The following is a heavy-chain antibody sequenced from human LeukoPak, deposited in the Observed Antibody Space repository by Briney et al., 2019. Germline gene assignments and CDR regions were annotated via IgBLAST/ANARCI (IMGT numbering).Heavy chain of an antibody. CDR3: VRGEIGYCSSTSCYIFDY. D-gene: IGHD2-2*02. CDR1: GFTFSTYG. J-gene: IGHJ4*02. V-gene: IGHV3-21*01. CDR2: ISSSGSYI. Sequence: GGSLRLSCAASGFTFSTYGMNWVRQTPGKVLEWVSSISSSGSYIYYADSVKGRFTISRDNAKNSLYLQMNSLRAEDTAVYYCVRGEIGYCSSTSCYIFDYWGQGTLVTVSS.